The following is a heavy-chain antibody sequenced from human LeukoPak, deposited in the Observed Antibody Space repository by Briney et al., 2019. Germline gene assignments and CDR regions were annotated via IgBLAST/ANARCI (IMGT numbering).Heavy chain of an antibody. CDR1: GFTFSSYW. CDR2: IKQDGSEK. D-gene: IGHD1-1*01. CDR3: AGDRGGGNWNDVPDAFDI. V-gene: IGHV3-7*01. J-gene: IGHJ3*02. Sequence: GGSLRLSCAASGFTFSSYWMSWVRQAPGKGLEWVANIKQDGSEKYYVDSVKGRFTISRDNAKNSLYLQMNSLRAEDTAVYYCAGDRGGGNWNDVPDAFDIWGQGTMVTVSS.